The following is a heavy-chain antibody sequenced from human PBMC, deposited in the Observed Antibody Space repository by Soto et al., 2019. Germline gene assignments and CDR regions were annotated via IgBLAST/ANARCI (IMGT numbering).Heavy chain of an antibody. D-gene: IGHD3-3*01. CDR1: GFSLSTSGVG. Sequence: SGPTLVNPTQTLTLTCTFSGFSLSTSGVGVGWIRQPPGKALEWLALIYWDDDKRYSPSLKSRLTITKDTSKNQVVLTMTNMDPVDTATYYCAHSLEGDTIFGVVNQYYFDYWGQGTLVTVSS. J-gene: IGHJ4*02. V-gene: IGHV2-5*02. CDR2: IYWDDDK. CDR3: AHSLEGDTIFGVVNQYYFDY.